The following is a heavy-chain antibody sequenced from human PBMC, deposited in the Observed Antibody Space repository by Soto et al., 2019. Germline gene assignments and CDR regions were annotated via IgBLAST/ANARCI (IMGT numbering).Heavy chain of an antibody. V-gene: IGHV3-9*01. CDR3: AKAHAGTFYCSGGSCFIDAFDI. J-gene: IGHJ3*02. Sequence: EVQLVESGGGLVQPGRSLRLSCAASGFTFDDYAMHWVRQAPGTGLEWVSGISWNSGSIGYADSVKGRFTISGDNAKNSLYLQMNSLRAEDTALYYCAKAHAGTFYCSGGSCFIDAFDIWGQGTMVTVSS. CDR2: ISWNSGSI. CDR1: GFTFDDYA. D-gene: IGHD2-15*01.